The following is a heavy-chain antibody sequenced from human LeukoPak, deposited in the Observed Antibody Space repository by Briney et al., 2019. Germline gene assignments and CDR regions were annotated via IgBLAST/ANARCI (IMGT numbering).Heavy chain of an antibody. CDR2: MNPNSGNT. J-gene: IGHJ6*03. Sequence: ASVKVSCKASGYTFTSYDINWVRQATGQGLEWMGWMNPNSGNTGYAQKFQGRVTMTRNTSISTAYMELSSLRSEDTAVYYCARGLRITMVRGVITKYYYYYYMDVWGKGTTVTISS. D-gene: IGHD3-10*01. CDR1: GYTFTSYD. CDR3: ARGLRITMVRGVITKYYYYYYMDV. V-gene: IGHV1-8*01.